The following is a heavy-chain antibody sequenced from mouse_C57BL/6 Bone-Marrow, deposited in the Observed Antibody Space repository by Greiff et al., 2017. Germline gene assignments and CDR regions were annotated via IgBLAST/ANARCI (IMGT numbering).Heavy chain of an antibody. J-gene: IGHJ2*01. CDR1: GYTFTSYW. D-gene: IGHD2-13*01. V-gene: IGHV1-64*01. CDR2: IHPNSGST. Sequence: QVQLKQPGAELVKPGASVKLSCKASGYTFTSYWMHWVKQRPGQGLEWIGMIHPNSGSTNYNEKFKSKATLTVDKSSSTAYMQRSSLTSEDSAVYYCAREGDDGDEDFGCWGQGTTLTVSS. CDR3: AREGDDGDEDFGC.